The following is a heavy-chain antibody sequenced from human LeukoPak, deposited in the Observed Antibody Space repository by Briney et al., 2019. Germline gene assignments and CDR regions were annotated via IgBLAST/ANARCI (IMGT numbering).Heavy chain of an antibody. CDR1: GYTFTSYY. D-gene: IGHD5-12*01. CDR3: ARDQYSGSPWDY. V-gene: IGHV1-46*01. J-gene: IGHJ4*02. Sequence: ASVKVSFKASGYTFTSYYMHWVRQAPGQGREWMGIINPSGGSTSYAHKCQGRVTMTMDMSTSTVYMELSSLRSEDTAVYYCARDQYSGSPWDYWGQGTLVTVSS. CDR2: INPSGGST.